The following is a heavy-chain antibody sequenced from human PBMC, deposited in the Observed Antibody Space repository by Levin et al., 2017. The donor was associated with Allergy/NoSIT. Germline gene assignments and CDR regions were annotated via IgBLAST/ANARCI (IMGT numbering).Heavy chain of an antibody. CDR2: IYYSGST. J-gene: IGHJ5*02. CDR3: ARALSSSSLYWFDP. D-gene: IGHD6-13*01. Sequence: SETLSLTCTVSGGSISSYYWSWIRQPPGKGLEWIGYIYYSGSTNYNPSLKSRVTISVDTSKNQFSLKLSSVTAADTAVYYCARALSSSSLYWFDPWGQGTLVTVSS. CDR1: GGSISSYY. V-gene: IGHV4-59*01.